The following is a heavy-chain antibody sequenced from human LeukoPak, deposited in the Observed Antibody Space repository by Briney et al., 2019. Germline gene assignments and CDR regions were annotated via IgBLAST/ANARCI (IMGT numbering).Heavy chain of an antibody. CDR2: MNPNSGNT. CDR3: ARGIWGSYGSHDAFDI. D-gene: IGHD5-18*01. CDR1: GYTFTIYD. J-gene: IGHJ3*02. V-gene: IGHV1-8*01. Sequence: ASVKVTCKSSGYTFTIYDINWVRQATGQGLEWMGWMNPNSGNTGYAQKFQGRVTMTKNTSISTAYMELSSLRSEDTAVYYCARGIWGSYGSHDAFDIWGQGTMVTVSS.